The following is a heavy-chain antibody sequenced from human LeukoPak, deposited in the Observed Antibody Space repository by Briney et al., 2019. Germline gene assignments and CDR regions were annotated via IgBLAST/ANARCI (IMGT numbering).Heavy chain of an antibody. CDR3: ARYDFWSGYYFKASRGYYFDY. V-gene: IGHV1-69*13. CDR2: IIPIFGTA. J-gene: IGHJ4*02. Sequence: ASVKVSCKASGGTFSSYAISWVRQAPGQGLEWMGGIIPIFGTANYAQKFQGRVTITADESTRTAYMELSSLRSEDTAVYYCARYDFWSGYYFKASRGYYFDYWGQGTLVTVSS. CDR1: GGTFSSYA. D-gene: IGHD3-3*01.